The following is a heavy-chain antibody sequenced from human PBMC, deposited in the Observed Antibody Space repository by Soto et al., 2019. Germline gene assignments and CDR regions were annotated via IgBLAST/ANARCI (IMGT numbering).Heavy chain of an antibody. CDR2: ISYDGSDK. J-gene: IGHJ4*02. V-gene: IGHV3-30*18. Sequence: QVQLVESGGGVVQPGRCLRLSCAASGFTFSSYGMHWVRQAPGKGLEWVAVISYDGSDKYYADSVKGRFTIARENSTNTLYLQMNSLRAEDTAVYYCAKGYGYFEDWGKGTLVTVSS. CDR3: AKGYGYFED. CDR1: GFTFSSYG. D-gene: IGHD5-18*01.